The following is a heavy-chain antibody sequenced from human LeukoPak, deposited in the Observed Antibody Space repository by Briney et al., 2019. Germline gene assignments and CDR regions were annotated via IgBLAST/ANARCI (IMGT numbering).Heavy chain of an antibody. D-gene: IGHD6-25*01. Sequence: SETLSLTCTVSGVSISNGHHYWSWIRQRPGKGLEWMGYIYYSGSTYYNPSLKSRVTISVDTSKNQFSLKLSSVTAADTAVYYCARESGSSEYYYYYYGMDVWGQGTTVTVSS. CDR1: GVSISNGHHY. CDR3: ARESGSSEYYYYYYGMDV. V-gene: IGHV4-31*03. J-gene: IGHJ6*02. CDR2: IYYSGST.